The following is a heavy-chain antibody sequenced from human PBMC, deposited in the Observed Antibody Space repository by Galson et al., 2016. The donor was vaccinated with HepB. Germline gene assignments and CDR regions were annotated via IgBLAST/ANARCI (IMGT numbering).Heavy chain of an antibody. CDR1: GVSINKDYW. J-gene: IGHJ6*02. Sequence: TLSLTCSVSGVSINKDYWSWIRQPPGKALEWLARIDWDDDKYYSTSLKTRLTISKDTSKNQVVLTMTNMDPVDTATYYCARTALAARPRIYGMDVWGQGTLVTVSS. CDR3: ARTALAARPRIYGMDV. CDR2: IDWDDDK. D-gene: IGHD6-6*01. V-gene: IGHV2-70*11.